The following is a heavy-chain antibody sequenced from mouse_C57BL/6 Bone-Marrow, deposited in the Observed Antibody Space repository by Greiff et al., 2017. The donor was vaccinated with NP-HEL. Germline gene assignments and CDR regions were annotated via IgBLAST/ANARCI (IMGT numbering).Heavy chain of an antibody. V-gene: IGHV1-55*01. Sequence: QVQLKQPGAELVKPGASVKMSCKASGYTFTSYWITWVKQRPGQGLEWIGDIYPGSGSTNYNEKFKSKATLTVDTSSSTAYMQLSSLTSEDSAVYYCARFGTGTGYAMDYWGQGTSVTVSS. CDR2: IYPGSGST. CDR3: ARFGTGTGYAMDY. CDR1: GYTFTSYW. J-gene: IGHJ4*01. D-gene: IGHD4-1*01.